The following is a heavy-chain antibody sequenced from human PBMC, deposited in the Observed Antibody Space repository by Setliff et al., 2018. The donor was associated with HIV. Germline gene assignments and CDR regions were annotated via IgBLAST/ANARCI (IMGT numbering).Heavy chain of an antibody. V-gene: IGHV1-69*13. J-gene: IGHJ4*02. D-gene: IGHD5-18*01. CDR2: IIPMYGPA. Sequence: SVKVSCKASGVPFSNCSISWVRQAPGQGLEWMGGIIPMYGPAHYAQKFQGRVTITADESTTTAYMELNSLTSEDTALYYCARVGFSSRHTGDFFDSWGQGTLVTVSS. CDR3: ARVGFSSRHTGDFFDS. CDR1: GVPFSNCS.